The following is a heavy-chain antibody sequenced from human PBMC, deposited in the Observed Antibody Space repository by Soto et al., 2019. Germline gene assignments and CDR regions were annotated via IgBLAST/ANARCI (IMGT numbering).Heavy chain of an antibody. CDR1: GFTFSDYY. V-gene: IGHV3-11*01. CDR2: ISSSGSTI. Sequence: GGSLRLSCAASGFTFSDYYMSWIRQAPGKGLEWVSYISSSGSTIYYADSVKGRFTISRDNAKNSLYLQMNSLRAEDTAVYYCAGDTYSSSWIVKSFDYWGQGTLVTVSS. D-gene: IGHD6-13*01. CDR3: AGDTYSSSWIVKSFDY. J-gene: IGHJ4*02.